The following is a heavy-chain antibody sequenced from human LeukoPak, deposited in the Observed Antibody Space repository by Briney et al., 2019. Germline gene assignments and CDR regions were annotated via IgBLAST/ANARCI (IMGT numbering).Heavy chain of an antibody. Sequence: GGSLRLSCAASGFSVSNAYMSWVRQAPGKGLEWVSVLFTYGSTYCADSVKGRFTVSRDNSKNTLYLQMNSLRAEDTAVYYCARDDYLSFWGQGTLVTVSS. J-gene: IGHJ4*02. CDR2: LFTYGST. CDR1: GFSVSNAY. CDR3: ARDDYLSF. V-gene: IGHV3-53*01. D-gene: IGHD4-11*01.